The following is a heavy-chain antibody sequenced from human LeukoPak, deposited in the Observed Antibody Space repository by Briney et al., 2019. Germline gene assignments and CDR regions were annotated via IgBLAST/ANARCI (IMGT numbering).Heavy chain of an antibody. CDR3: AKSKRDAYNSYFDY. CDR2: IGSSSSYI. V-gene: IGHV3-21*04. D-gene: IGHD5-24*01. J-gene: IGHJ4*02. Sequence: GGALRLSCAASGFSFSSYSVNWVRQAPGKGLEWVLSIGSSSSYIYYADSVKGRFTISRDNAKNSLYLQMNSLRAENTAIYYSAKSKRDAYNSYFDYCGQGTLVTVTA. CDR1: GFSFSSYS.